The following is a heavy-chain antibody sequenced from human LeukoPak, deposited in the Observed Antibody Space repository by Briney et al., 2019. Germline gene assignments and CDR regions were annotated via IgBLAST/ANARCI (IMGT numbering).Heavy chain of an antibody. CDR1: GGSISSYY. CDR3: ARGGSYLDNSIDY. CDR2: IYYSGST. J-gene: IGHJ4*02. V-gene: IGHV4-59*08. Sequence: SETLSLTCTVSGGSISSYYWSWIRQPPGKGLEWIGYIYYSGSTNYNPSLKSRVTISVDPSKNQFSLKLSSVTAADTAVCYCARGGSYLDNSIDYWGQGALVTVSS. D-gene: IGHD1-26*01.